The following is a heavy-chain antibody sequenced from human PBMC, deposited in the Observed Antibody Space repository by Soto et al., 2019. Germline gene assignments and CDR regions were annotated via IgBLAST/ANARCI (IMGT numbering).Heavy chain of an antibody. CDR2: TRNKANSYTT. CDR3: AGLGAFDI. Sequence: GRSLRLSCAASGFTFSDHYMDWVRKAPGKGLEWVGRTRNKANSYTTEYAASVKGRFTNSRDESKNSLYLQMNSLKTEDTSVYYCAGLGAFDIWGQGTMVTVSS. D-gene: IGHD3-16*01. V-gene: IGHV3-72*01. CDR1: GFTFSDHY. J-gene: IGHJ3*02.